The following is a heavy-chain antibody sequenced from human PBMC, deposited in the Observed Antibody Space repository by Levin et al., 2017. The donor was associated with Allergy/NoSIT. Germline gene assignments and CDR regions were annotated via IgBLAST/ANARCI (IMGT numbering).Heavy chain of an antibody. CDR3: AKVWEAYCGGDCYSGYNWFDP. Sequence: GGSLRLSCAASGFTFSSYAMSWVRQAPGKGLEWVSAIGGSGGSTYYADSVKGRFTISRDNSKNTLYLQMNSLRAEDTAVYYCAKVWEAYCGGDCYSGYNWFDPWGQGTLVTVSS. D-gene: IGHD2-21*02. CDR1: GFTFSSYA. V-gene: IGHV3-23*01. J-gene: IGHJ5*02. CDR2: IGGSGGST.